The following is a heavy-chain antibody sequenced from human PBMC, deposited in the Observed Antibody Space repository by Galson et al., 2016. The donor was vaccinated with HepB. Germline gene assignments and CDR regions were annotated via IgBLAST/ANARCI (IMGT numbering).Heavy chain of an antibody. CDR1: GYSFTTYW. CDR2: IDPKDSYT. CDR3: ARMEAAAGISFMRH. D-gene: IGHD6-25*01. Sequence: QSGAEVKKPGESLRISCDVSGYSFTTYWISWVRQMPGKGLEWMGRIDPKDSYTNYSPSFQGHVTISVDKSISAAYLQWSSLKAPDTAMYYCARMEAAAGISFMRHWGQGTLVTVSS. V-gene: IGHV5-10-1*01. J-gene: IGHJ1*01.